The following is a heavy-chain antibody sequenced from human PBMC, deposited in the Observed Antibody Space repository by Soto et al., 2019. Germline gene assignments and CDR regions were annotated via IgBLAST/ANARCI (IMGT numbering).Heavy chain of an antibody. CDR1: GYSFTNFW. Sequence: GESLKISCKGSGYSFTNFWIGGVRQMPGKGLEWMGIIFPGESDVRYSPSFQGRVTISADKSISTAYLQWSSLKASDTAMYYCARPPETTIFGVVPNVFDFWGQGTMVTVSS. J-gene: IGHJ3*01. V-gene: IGHV5-51*01. CDR2: IFPGESDV. CDR3: ARPPETTIFGVVPNVFDF. D-gene: IGHD3-3*01.